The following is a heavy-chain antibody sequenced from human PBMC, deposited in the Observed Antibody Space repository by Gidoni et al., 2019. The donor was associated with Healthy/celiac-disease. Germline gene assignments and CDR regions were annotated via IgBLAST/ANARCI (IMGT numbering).Heavy chain of an antibody. V-gene: IGHV3-73*01. CDR1: GFTFSSSA. D-gene: IGHD6-13*01. J-gene: IGHJ6*02. CDR2: IRSRANSYAT. CDR3: TRRYSSSFYYYYGMDV. Sequence: VQLVESGGGLVKPGGSLKLSCAASGFTFSSSAMHWVRQASGKGLECVGRIRSRANSYATAYAASVKGRFTISRDDSMHTPSLQMNSLKTEDTAVYYCTRRYSSSFYYYYGMDVWGQGTTVTVSS.